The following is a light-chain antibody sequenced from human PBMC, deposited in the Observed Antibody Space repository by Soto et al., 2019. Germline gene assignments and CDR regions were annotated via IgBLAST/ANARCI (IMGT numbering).Light chain of an antibody. CDR3: QQYRTYS. J-gene: IGKJ1*01. V-gene: IGKV1-5*01. CDR2: HAS. CDR1: ESISNW. Sequence: IPLTQSPTTLPASVGDRVTLTCRASESISNWLAWYQQRPGTAPKLLIYHASILETAVPSRLSGNGSGTEFTLTISSLQPGDFATYYCQQYRTYSFGQGSRVEIK.